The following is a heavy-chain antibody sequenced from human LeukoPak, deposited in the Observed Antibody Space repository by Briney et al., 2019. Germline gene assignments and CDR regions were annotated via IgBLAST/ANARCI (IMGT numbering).Heavy chain of an antibody. V-gene: IGHV1-2*02. CDR1: RHTLIGYC. J-gene: IGHJ5*02. Sequence: ASVKVSFKASRHTLIGYCLHWVGQAPGQGLEWMGWINPNSGGTNYAQKFQGRVTMTRDTSISTAYMELSSLRSDDTAVYYCARDPMTTLAPGWSTSHWLDTWGQRTLVTVSS. CDR2: INPNSGGT. CDR3: ARDPMTTLAPGWSTSHWLDT. D-gene: IGHD4-11*01.